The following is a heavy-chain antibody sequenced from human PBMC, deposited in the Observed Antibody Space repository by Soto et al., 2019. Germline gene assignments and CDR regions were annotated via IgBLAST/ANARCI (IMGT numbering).Heavy chain of an antibody. D-gene: IGHD3-10*01. CDR1: GGSISSGSYY. J-gene: IGHJ6*04. CDR3: ATRTDSIYGSGSLGGMDV. V-gene: IGHV4-31*03. Sequence: QVQLQESGPGPVKPSQTLSLTCTVSGGSISSGSYYWRWIRQLPGKGLEWIGYIYSSGSTYYNPSPKRRVTISVDTSKNQFSLQLNSVTAADTAVYYCATRTDSIYGSGSLGGMDVWGKGTTVTVSS. CDR2: IYSSGST.